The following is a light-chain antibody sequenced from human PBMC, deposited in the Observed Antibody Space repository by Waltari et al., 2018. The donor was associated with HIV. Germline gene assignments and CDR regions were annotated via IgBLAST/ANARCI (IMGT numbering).Light chain of an antibody. J-gene: IGKJ4*01. CDR2: AAS. CDR3: QQSHSTPFT. Sequence: DIQMTQSPSSLSASPGDTVNLTCRTSQNIKRDLNWYQQEPGTIPKLLVYAASGVQSGVPTRISGSGSGTDFALTIDSLQPDDSATYFCQQSHSTPFTFGGGTKVEV. V-gene: IGKV1-39*01. CDR1: QNIKRD.